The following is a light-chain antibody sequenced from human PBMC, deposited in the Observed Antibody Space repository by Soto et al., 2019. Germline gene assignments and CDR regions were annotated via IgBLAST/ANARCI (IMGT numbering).Light chain of an antibody. V-gene: IGKV3-20*01. CDR3: QQYGSSPWT. J-gene: IGKJ1*01. CDR1: QSVSSTY. CDR2: GAS. Sequence: EIVLTQSPGTLFLSPGERATLSCRASQSVSSTYLAGYQQKPGQAPRLLIYGASSRATGIPDKFSGSGSGTDFTLTISRLEPEDFAVYYCQQYGSSPWTFGQGTKVEIK.